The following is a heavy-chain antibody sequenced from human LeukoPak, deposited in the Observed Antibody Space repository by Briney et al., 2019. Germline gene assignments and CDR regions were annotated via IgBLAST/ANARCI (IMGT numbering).Heavy chain of an antibody. J-gene: IGHJ5*02. CDR1: GFTFSSYA. D-gene: IGHD3-3*01. CDR2: ISGSGGST. Sequence: GGSLRLSCAASGFTFSSYAMSWVRQAPGKGLEWVSAISGSGGSTYYADSVKGRFTISRDNSKNTLYLQMNSLRAEDTAVYYCAKDPSSGRFLGWLNWFDPWGQGTLVTVSS. CDR3: AKDPSSGRFLGWLNWFDP. V-gene: IGHV3-23*01.